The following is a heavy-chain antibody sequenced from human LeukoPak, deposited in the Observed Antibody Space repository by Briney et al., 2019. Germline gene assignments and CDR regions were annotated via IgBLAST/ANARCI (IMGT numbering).Heavy chain of an antibody. Sequence: KPSETLSLTCTVSGGSISSYYWSWIRQPPGKGLEWIGYIYYSGSTNYNPSLKSRVTISVDTSKNQFSLKLSSVTAADTAVYYCARVPQKTSGSYYTPFFDYWGQGTLVTVSS. CDR3: ARVPQKTSGSYYTPFFDY. D-gene: IGHD1-26*01. J-gene: IGHJ4*02. CDR1: GGSISSYY. CDR2: IYYSGST. V-gene: IGHV4-59*12.